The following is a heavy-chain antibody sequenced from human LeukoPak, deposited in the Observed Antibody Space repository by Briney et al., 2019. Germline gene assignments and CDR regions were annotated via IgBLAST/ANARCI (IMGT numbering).Heavy chain of an antibody. J-gene: IGHJ4*02. Sequence: PGGSLRLSCAASGNYWMHWVRQVPGKGLVWVSHINSDGSWTSYADSVKGRFTISKDNAKNTVYLQMNSLRAEDTAVYYCAKDLTIGAAEYYFDYWGQGTLVTVSS. CDR3: AKDLTIGAAEYYFDY. CDR1: GNYW. D-gene: IGHD3-10*01. CDR2: INSDGSWT. V-gene: IGHV3-74*01.